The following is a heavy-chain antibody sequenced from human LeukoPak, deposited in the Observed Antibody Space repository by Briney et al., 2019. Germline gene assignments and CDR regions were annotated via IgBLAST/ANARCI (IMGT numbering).Heavy chain of an antibody. D-gene: IGHD2-8*02. CDR2: ISSQSVYI. CDR3: SRDLDCTVTTCFGGDDGFDI. CDR1: GFTFNIYS. Sequence: GGSLRLSCEASGFTFNIYSMNWVRQVPGKGLEWVSSISSQSVYIYYADSVKGRFAISRDNARKSLYLQMYSLTAEDTAVYFCSRDLDCTVTTCFGGDDGFDIWGRGTMVTVSS. V-gene: IGHV3-21*01. J-gene: IGHJ3*02.